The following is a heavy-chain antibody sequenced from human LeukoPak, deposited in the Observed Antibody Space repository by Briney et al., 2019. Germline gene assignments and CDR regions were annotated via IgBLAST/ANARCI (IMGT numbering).Heavy chain of an antibody. V-gene: IGHV3-21*01. CDR2: ISSSSSYI. CDR1: GFTFSSYS. CDR3: VRTGDQTLYGY. Sequence: GGSQRLSCAASGFTFSSYSMNWVRQAPGKGLEWVSSISSSSSYIYYADSVKGRFTISRDNAKNSLYLQMNSLRAEDTAVYYCVRTGDQTLYGYWGQGTLVTVSS. D-gene: IGHD7-27*01. J-gene: IGHJ4*02.